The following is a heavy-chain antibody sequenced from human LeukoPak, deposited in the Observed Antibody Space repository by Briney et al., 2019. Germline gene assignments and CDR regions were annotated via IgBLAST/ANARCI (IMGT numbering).Heavy chain of an antibody. D-gene: IGHD2/OR15-2a*01. CDR2: ISGSGGGA. CDR1: GFTFSSYA. CDR3: AKVSKGGSTRWFDP. Sequence: GASLRLSCAASGFTFSSYAMSWDRQAPGKGLEWVSVISGSGGGASYADSVKGRFTISRDNSKNTLYLQMNGLRAEDTAVYYCAKVSKGGSTRWFDPWGQGTLVTVSS. J-gene: IGHJ5*02. V-gene: IGHV3-23*01.